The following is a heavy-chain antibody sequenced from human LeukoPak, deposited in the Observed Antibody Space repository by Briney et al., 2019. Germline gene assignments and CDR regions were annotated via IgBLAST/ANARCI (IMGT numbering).Heavy chain of an antibody. V-gene: IGHV3-23*01. D-gene: IGHD6-19*01. CDR1: GFTFSSYA. J-gene: IGHJ4*02. CDR2: ISGSGGST. Sequence: GGSLRLSCATSGFTFSSYAMSWVRQAPGEGLEWVSAISGSGGSTYYADSVKGRFTISRDNSKNTLYLQMNSLRAEDTAVYYCAKSVSNKAVAQLEDYWGQGTLVTVSS. CDR3: AKSVSNKAVAQLEDY.